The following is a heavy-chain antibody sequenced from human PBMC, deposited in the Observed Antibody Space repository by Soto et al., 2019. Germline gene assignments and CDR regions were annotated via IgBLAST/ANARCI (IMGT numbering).Heavy chain of an antibody. CDR1: GFTFSSYA. CDR2: ISGSGGST. Sequence: PGGSLRLSCAASGFTFSSYAMSWVRQAPGKGLEWVSAISGSGGSTYYADSVKGRFTISRDNSKNTLYLQMNSLRAEDAAVYYCAKDSVTMIVRDYFDYWGQGTLVTVSS. V-gene: IGHV3-23*01. J-gene: IGHJ4*02. CDR3: AKDSVTMIVRDYFDY. D-gene: IGHD3-22*01.